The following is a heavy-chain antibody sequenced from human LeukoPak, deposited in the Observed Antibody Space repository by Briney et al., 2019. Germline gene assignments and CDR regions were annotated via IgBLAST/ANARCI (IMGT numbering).Heavy chain of an antibody. Sequence: GGSLRLSCAASGFTFSSYWMHWVRHAPGKGLVWVSRINTDGSSTSYADSVKGRFTISRDNAKNTLSLQMNSLRAEDTDVYYCARTYYPISYYFDYWGQGTLVTVSS. D-gene: IGHD3-10*01. CDR2: INTDGSST. CDR1: GFTFSSYW. CDR3: ARTYYPISYYFDY. V-gene: IGHV3-74*01. J-gene: IGHJ4*02.